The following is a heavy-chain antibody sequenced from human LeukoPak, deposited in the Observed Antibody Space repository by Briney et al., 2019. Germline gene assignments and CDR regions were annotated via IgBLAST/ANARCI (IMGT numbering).Heavy chain of an antibody. CDR2: ISGSGGST. CDR3: ARHGGYFDY. V-gene: IGHV3-23*01. J-gene: IGHJ4*02. CDR1: GFTFSSYA. Sequence: AGGSLRLSCAASGFTFSSYAMSWVRQAPEKGLEWVSAISGSGGSTYYADSVKGRFTISRDNSKNTLYLQMNSLRAEDTAVYYCARHGGYFDYWGQGTLVTVSS.